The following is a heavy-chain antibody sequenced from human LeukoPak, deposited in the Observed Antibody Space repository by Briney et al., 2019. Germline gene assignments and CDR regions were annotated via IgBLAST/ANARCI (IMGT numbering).Heavy chain of an antibody. V-gene: IGHV4-39*07. J-gene: IGHJ4*02. Sequence: SETLSLTCTVSGGSISSSSYYWGWIRQPPGKGLEWIGSVYYSGSTYYNPSLKSRVTISVDTSKNQFSLKLSSVTAADTAVYYCARDRPDSGWLVGHLYYFDYWGQGTLVTVSS. CDR3: ARDRPDSGWLVGHLYYFDY. D-gene: IGHD6-19*01. CDR1: GGSISSSSYY. CDR2: VYYSGST.